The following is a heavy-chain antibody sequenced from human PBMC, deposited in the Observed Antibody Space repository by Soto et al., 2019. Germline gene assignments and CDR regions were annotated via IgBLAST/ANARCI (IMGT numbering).Heavy chain of an antibody. J-gene: IGHJ6*02. Sequence: QVQLVQSGAEVKKPGSSVKVSCKASGGTFSSYAINWVRQAPGQGLEWMGGIIPIFGTADYAQKVQGRVTITADQSTSTAYMELSSLRSEYTAVYYCARGLLGVNYYYGMDVWGQGTTVTVSS. CDR3: ARGLLGVNYYYGMDV. V-gene: IGHV1-69*12. CDR2: IIPIFGTA. CDR1: GGTFSSYA. D-gene: IGHD3-16*01.